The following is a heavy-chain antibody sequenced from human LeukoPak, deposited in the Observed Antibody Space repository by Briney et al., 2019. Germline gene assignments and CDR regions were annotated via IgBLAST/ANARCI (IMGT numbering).Heavy chain of an antibody. CDR2: IYSGVAT. V-gene: IGHV3-53*01. J-gene: IGHJ5*02. CDR1: GFTVSNNY. Sequence: GGSLRLSCAASGFTVSNNYLHWVRQAPGKGLEWVSVIYSGVATYYANSVKGRFTFSRDSSKNTMYLQMNSLRVEDRARFYFGGDVGPSGPGTLVTVSS. CDR3: GGDVGP.